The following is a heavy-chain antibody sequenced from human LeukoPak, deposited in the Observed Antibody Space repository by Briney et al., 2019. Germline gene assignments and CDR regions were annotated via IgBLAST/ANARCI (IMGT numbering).Heavy chain of an antibody. CDR2: IGTAGEI. CDR1: GFTFSSYD. Sequence: GGSLRLSCAASGFTFSSYDIHWVRQATGKGLEWVSGIGTAGEIYYPGSVKGRFTISRDNAKNSLYLQMNSLRAEDTAVYYCARGPSIVWFGGNWFDPWGQGTLVTVSS. J-gene: IGHJ5*02. V-gene: IGHV3-13*01. D-gene: IGHD3-10*01. CDR3: ARGPSIVWFGGNWFDP.